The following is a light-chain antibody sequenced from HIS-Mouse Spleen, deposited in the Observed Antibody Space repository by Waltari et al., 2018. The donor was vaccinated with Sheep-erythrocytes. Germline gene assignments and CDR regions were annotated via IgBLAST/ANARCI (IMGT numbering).Light chain of an antibody. J-gene: IGLJ3*02. CDR2: RNN. CDR3: AAWDDSLSGPV. V-gene: IGLV1-47*01. CDR1: SSNIGSNY. Sequence: QSVLTQPPSASGTPGQRVTISCSGSSSNIGSNYVYWYQQLPGTAPKLLIHRNNHRPYWVLDRVSGSKSGTSASLAISGLRSEDEADYYCAAWDDSLSGPVFGGGTKLTVL.